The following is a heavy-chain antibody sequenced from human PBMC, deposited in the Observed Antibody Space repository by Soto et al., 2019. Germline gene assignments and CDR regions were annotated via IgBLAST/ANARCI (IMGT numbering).Heavy chain of an antibody. CDR2: IYSGGST. CDR1: GFTVSTKY. D-gene: IGHD1-26*01. V-gene: IGHV3-66*01. CDR3: ARDPWDADY. Sequence: EVQLVESGGGLVQPGGSLRLSCAASGFTVSTKYMSWVRQAPGKGLEWVSVIYSGGSTFYADSVRGRFTISRDNSKNTVNLQMNSLRTEDTAVSYCARDPWDADYWGQGTLVTVSS. J-gene: IGHJ4*02.